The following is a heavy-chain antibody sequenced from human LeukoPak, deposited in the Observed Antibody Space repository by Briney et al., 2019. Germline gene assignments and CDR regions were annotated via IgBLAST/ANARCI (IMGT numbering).Heavy chain of an antibody. J-gene: IGHJ6*02. Sequence: GGSLRLSCAASGFTFSSYWMSWVCQAPGKGLEWVANIKQDGSEKYYVDSVKGRFTISRDNAKNSLYLQMNSLRAEDTAVYYCARGGCSGGSCDPYYYYYYGMDVWGQGTTVTVSS. CDR3: ARGGCSGGSCDPYYYYYYGMDV. CDR1: GFTFSSYW. V-gene: IGHV3-7*01. CDR2: IKQDGSEK. D-gene: IGHD2-15*01.